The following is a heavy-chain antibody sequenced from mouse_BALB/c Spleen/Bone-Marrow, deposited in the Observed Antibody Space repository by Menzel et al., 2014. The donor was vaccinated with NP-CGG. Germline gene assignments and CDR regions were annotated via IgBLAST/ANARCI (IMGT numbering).Heavy chain of an antibody. D-gene: IGHD2-4*01. Sequence: QRVESGPGLVAPSQSLSITCTVSGFSLTSYGVHWVRQPPGKGLEWLGVIWAGGSTNYNSALMSRLSISKDNSKSQXILKMNSLQTDDTAMYYCASMITAAWFAYWGQGTLVTVSA. CDR1: GFSLTSYG. CDR3: ASMITAAWFAY. CDR2: IWAGGST. V-gene: IGHV2-9*02. J-gene: IGHJ3*01.